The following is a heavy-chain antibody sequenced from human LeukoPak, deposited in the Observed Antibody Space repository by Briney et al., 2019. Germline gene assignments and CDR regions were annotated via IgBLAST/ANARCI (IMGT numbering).Heavy chain of an antibody. CDR2: IYYSGST. J-gene: IGHJ3*02. CDR3: VRIKTYYYDSSGYAFDI. V-gene: IGHV4-39*01. Sequence: PSETLSLTCTVSGGSISSSSYYWGWIRQPPGKGLEWIGSIYYSGSTYYNPSLKSRVTISVDTSKNQFSLKLSSVTAADTAVYYCVRIKTYYYDSSGYAFDIWGQGTMVTVSS. D-gene: IGHD3-22*01. CDR1: GGSISSSSYY.